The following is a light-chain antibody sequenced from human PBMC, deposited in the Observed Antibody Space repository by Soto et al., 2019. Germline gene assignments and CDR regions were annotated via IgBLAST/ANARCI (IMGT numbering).Light chain of an antibody. Sequence: MTKSPSSLSASVGDRVTITCRSSQTIRTFLHWFQQKPGKAPNLLIYHASSLQSGVPSRFSGSGSGTDFTLTISSLQPEDFGTYYCQQTYSTFVSFGGGTKVDIK. CDR2: HAS. CDR1: QTIRTF. V-gene: IGKV1-39*01. J-gene: IGKJ4*01. CDR3: QQTYSTFVS.